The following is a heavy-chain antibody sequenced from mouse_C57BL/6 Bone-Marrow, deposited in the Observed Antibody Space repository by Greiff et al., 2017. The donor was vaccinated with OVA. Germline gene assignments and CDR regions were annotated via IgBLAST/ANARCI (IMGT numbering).Heavy chain of an antibody. D-gene: IGHD2-3*01. CDR3: ARHEDGYYASYFDY. CDR1: GYAFSSSW. J-gene: IGHJ2*01. Sequence: VHLVESGPELVKPGASVKISCKASGYAFSSSWMNWVKQRPGKGLEWIGRIYPGDGDTNYNGKFKGKATLTADKSSSKAYMQLSSLTSEDSAVYFCARHEDGYYASYFDYWGQGTTLTVSS. V-gene: IGHV1-82*01. CDR2: IYPGDGDT.